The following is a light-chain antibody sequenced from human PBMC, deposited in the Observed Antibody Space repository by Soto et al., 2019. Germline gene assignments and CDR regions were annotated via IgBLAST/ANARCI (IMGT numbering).Light chain of an antibody. CDR2: DAT. V-gene: IGKV3D-15*01. J-gene: IGKJ4*01. CDR1: QYISSN. CDR3: QQYHDWPPLT. Sequence: DIVMTQSPATLSESPGERVTLSCRASQYISSNLAWYQQKPGQPPRLLIYDATSMATGIPSRFSGSGSGTDFTLTIISLQSEDFAVYFCQQYHDWPPLTFGGGTKVEIK.